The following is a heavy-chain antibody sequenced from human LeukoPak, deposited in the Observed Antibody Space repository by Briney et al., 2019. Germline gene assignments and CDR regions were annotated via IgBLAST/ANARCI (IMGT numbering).Heavy chain of an antibody. D-gene: IGHD2-21*01. CDR2: IYYSGGT. CDR3: ARLRGDSTAVFDY. CDR1: GGSISGDY. J-gene: IGHJ4*02. Sequence: SETLSLTCTVSGGSISGDYWSWIRQPPGKGLEWVAYIYYSGGTNYNPSLKSRVTISVDTSKNQFSLRLTSVTAADTAVYYCARLRGDSTAVFDYWGRGTLVSVSS. V-gene: IGHV4-59*01.